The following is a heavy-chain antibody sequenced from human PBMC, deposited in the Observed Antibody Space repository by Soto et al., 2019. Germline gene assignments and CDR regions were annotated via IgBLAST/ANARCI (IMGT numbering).Heavy chain of an antibody. V-gene: IGHV3-48*01. CDR1: GFTFSSYS. J-gene: IGHJ6*03. CDR2: ISSSSSTI. Sequence: PGGSLRLSCAASGFTFSSYSMNWVRQAPGKGLEWVSYISSSSSTIYYADSVKGRFTISRDNAKNSLYLQMNSLRAEDTAVYYCARDQAGLKESWYYHYMDVWGKGTTVTVSS. CDR3: ARDQAGLKESWYYHYMDV.